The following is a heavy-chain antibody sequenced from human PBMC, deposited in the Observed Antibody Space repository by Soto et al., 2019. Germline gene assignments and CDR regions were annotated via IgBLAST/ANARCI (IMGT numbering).Heavy chain of an antibody. CDR2: IGGSAESA. J-gene: IGHJ4*02. D-gene: IGHD2-2*01. V-gene: IGHV3-23*01. Sequence: EVQLSESGGGLVQPGGSLRVSCAASGFTFSTYAMSWVRQAPGKGLEWVSAIGGSAESAYYGDSVKGRFTISRDNSKNTVYLQMNSLRAEDTAVYYCAVHCSTSSCPYWGQGTLVTVSS. CDR1: GFTFSTYA. CDR3: AVHCSTSSCPY.